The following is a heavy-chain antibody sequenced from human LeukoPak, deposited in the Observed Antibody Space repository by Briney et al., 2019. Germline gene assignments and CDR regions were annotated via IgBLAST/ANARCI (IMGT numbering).Heavy chain of an antibody. V-gene: IGHV3-30*04. J-gene: IGHJ4*02. CDR1: GFSFSSFG. CDR3: ARFREYTYGPFDS. CDR2: LSHDGRNK. D-gene: IGHD5-18*01. Sequence: GKSLRLSCAASGFSFSSFGMNWVRQAPGKGLEWVAVLSHDGRNKNYADSVKGRFIISRDNSKKTLYLQMNSLRGEDTAAYYCARFREYTYGPFDSWGRGTLVTVSS.